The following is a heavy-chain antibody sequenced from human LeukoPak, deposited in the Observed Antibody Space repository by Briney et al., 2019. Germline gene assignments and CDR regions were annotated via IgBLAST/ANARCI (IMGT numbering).Heavy chain of an antibody. V-gene: IGHV3-30*03. CDR2: ISYEGDTT. CDR3: ASGKGSSRSLDY. J-gene: IGHJ4*02. CDR1: GFVFRIYG. Sequence: PGGSLRLSCAASGFVFRIYGMHWVRQAPGKGLEWLALISYEGDTTYYADSVKGRFTISRDNAKNTLYLQMNSLRADDTAVYYCASGKGSSRSLDYWGQGTLVTVSS. D-gene: IGHD6-13*01.